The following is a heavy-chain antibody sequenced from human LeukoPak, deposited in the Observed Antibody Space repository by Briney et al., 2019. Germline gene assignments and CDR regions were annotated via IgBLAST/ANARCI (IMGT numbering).Heavy chain of an antibody. CDR3: ARHGHCTNGVCYSNYYYYLDV. V-gene: IGHV5-51*01. J-gene: IGHJ6*03. D-gene: IGHD2-8*01. CDR2: IYPDDSDP. CDR1: GYSFTSYW. Sequence: GESLKISCKGSGYSFTSYWIGWVRQMPGKGLEWMGIIYPDDSDPRYSPSFEGEVIISVDKSISTAYLQWSSLKASDTATYYCARHGHCTNGVCYSNYYYYLDVWGKGTTVTVSS.